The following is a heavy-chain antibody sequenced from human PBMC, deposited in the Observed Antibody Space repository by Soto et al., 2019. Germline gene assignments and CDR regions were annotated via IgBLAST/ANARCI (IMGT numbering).Heavy chain of an antibody. CDR2: ISFDGSNK. Sequence: QVQLVESGGGGVQPGGSLRLSCAASGFTFSSYAMHWVRQAPGKGLEWVAIISFDGSNKFYTDSVEGRFTIYRYNSKNTLYLEMSSLRAEDTAVYFCAKDLAYCSGGSCYQNGCSDNWGQGTLVTVSS. D-gene: IGHD2-15*01. CDR3: AKDLAYCSGGSCYQNGCSDN. V-gene: IGHV3-30*18. J-gene: IGHJ4*02. CDR1: GFTFSSYA.